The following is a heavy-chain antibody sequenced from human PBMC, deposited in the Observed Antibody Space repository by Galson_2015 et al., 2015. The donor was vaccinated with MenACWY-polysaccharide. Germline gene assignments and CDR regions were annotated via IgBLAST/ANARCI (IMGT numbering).Heavy chain of an antibody. CDR3: ARRGSPGLTTARDLDY. CDR2: INPNSGDT. CDR1: GYTFTCHY. J-gene: IGHJ4*02. Sequence: SVKVSCKASGYTFTCHYIHWVRQAPGQGLEWMGWINPNSGDTGYTQQFQGRVTVTRDTSISTAYMDLSRLGSDDTAVYYCARRGSPGLTTARDLDYWGQGTLVTVSS. V-gene: IGHV1-2*02. D-gene: IGHD3-16*01.